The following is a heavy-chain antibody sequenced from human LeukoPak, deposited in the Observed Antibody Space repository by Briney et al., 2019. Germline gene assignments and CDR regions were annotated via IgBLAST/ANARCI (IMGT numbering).Heavy chain of an antibody. CDR1: GGSISGYQ. CDR3: ARDQGAFYSRSWLDY. CDR2: IYHSGST. D-gene: IGHD6-13*01. J-gene: IGHJ4*02. V-gene: IGHV4-59*01. Sequence: SETLSLTCTVSGGSISGYQWSWIRQPPGEGLEWIGYIYHSGSTNYNPSLKSRVTISVDTSKNQFSLRLTSVTAADTAVYYCARDQGAFYSRSWLDYWGQGTLVTVSS.